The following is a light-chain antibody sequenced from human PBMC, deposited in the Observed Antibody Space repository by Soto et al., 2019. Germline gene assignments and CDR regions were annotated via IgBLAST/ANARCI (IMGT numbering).Light chain of an antibody. J-gene: IGLJ2*01. CDR1: TSDVGAYNY. CDR2: DVT. CDR3: SSSTSSSTLV. V-gene: IGLV2-14*03. Sequence: QSALTQPASVSGSLGQSITISCSGTTSDVGAYNYVSWYQQHPGKAPQLVIYDVTNRPSGVSNRFSGSKSANTASLTISGLQAEDEADYYCSSSTSSSTLVFGGGTKLTVL.